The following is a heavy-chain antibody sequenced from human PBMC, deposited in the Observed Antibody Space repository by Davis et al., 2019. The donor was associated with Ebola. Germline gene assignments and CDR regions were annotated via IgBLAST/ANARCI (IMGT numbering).Heavy chain of an antibody. Sequence: GESLKISCAASGFTFDFYAMSWVRQAPGKGLEWVSSISSSSSYIYYADSVKGRFTISRDNAKNSLYLQMNSLRAEDTAVYYCARDSCISTSCYVGSEYYYGMDVWGQGTTVTVSS. J-gene: IGHJ6*02. CDR3: ARDSCISTSCYVGSEYYYGMDV. V-gene: IGHV3-21*01. D-gene: IGHD2-2*01. CDR2: ISSSSSYI. CDR1: GFTFDFYA.